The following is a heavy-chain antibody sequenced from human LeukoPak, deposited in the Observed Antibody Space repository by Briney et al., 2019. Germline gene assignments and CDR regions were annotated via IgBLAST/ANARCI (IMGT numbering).Heavy chain of an antibody. D-gene: IGHD1-26*01. CDR2: IYNGVNT. CDR1: GAYVSSASY. CDR3: ARSRAFNSGAFDP. Sequence: ASETLSLTCTVSGAYVSSASYWTWIRQPPGKGVEWIAHIYNGVNTNYNPSLKSRVTISVDTSKNPFSLRLNSVTAADTAVYYCARSRAFNSGAFDPWGQGSLVTVSS. J-gene: IGHJ5*02. V-gene: IGHV4-61*01.